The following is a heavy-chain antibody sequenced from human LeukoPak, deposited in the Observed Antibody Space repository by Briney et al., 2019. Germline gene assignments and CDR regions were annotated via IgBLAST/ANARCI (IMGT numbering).Heavy chain of an antibody. Sequence: GGSLRLSCAASGFTFSSYSMNWVRQAPGKGLEWVSSISSSSSYIYYADSVKGRFTISRDNAKNSLYLQMNSLRAEDTAVYYCARGLGATPYAFDIWGQGTMVTVSS. CDR2: ISSSSSYI. CDR1: GFTFSSYS. V-gene: IGHV3-21*01. J-gene: IGHJ3*02. CDR3: ARGLGATPYAFDI. D-gene: IGHD1-26*01.